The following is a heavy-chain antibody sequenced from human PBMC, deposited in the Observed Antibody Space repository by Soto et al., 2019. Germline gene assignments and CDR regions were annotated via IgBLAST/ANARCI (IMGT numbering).Heavy chain of an antibody. CDR3: ARGAVRYCSGGSCYTNWFDP. J-gene: IGHJ5*02. Sequence: PSETLSLTCTVSGGSISSGDYYWSWIRQPPGKGLEWIGYIYYSGSTYYNPSLKSRVTISVDTSKNQFSLKLSSVPAADTAVYYCARGAVRYCSGGSCYTNWFDPWGQGTLVTVSS. D-gene: IGHD2-15*01. CDR1: GGSISSGDYY. V-gene: IGHV4-30-4*01. CDR2: IYYSGST.